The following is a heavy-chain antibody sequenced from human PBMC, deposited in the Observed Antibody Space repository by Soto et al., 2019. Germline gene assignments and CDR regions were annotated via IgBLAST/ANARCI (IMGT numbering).Heavy chain of an antibody. Sequence: QITLKESGPTLVKPTQTLTLTCTFSGFSLSTSGVGVGWIRQPPGKALEWLALIYWDDDKRYSPSLKSRLTTTXDXXKNQVVLTMTNMDPVDTATYYCAHSKGFGPNWFDPWGQEPWSPSPQ. CDR1: GFSLSTSGVG. V-gene: IGHV2-5*02. D-gene: IGHD3-10*01. CDR2: IYWDDDK. CDR3: AHSKGFGPNWFDP. J-gene: IGHJ5*02.